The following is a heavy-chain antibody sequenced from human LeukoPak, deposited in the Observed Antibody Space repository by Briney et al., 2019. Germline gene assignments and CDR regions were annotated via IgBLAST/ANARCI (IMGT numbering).Heavy chain of an antibody. CDR2: ISYDGSNK. V-gene: IGHV3-30*18. J-gene: IGHJ2*01. D-gene: IGHD6-13*01. CDR1: GFTFRSYD. CDR3: AKDSEIAAAGSYWYFDL. Sequence: TGRSLRLSCAASGFTFRSYDMHWVRQAPGKGLQWVAVISYDGSNKYHTDSVKGRFTISRDNSENTLYLQMNSLRAEDTAVYYCAKDSEIAAAGSYWYFDLWGRGTLVTVSS.